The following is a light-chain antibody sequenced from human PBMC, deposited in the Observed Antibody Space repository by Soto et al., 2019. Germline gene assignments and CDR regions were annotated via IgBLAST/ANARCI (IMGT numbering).Light chain of an antibody. Sequence: DIQMTQSPSYMSASVGDRVTITCRASQGIDNWLAWYQQKPGKAPKILIYSASTLQSGVPSRFIGSGSGTDFTLTISSLQPEDFATSFCQRTNSFPPYTFGQGTKLEIK. V-gene: IGKV1-12*01. J-gene: IGKJ2*01. CDR3: QRTNSFPPYT. CDR1: QGIDNW. CDR2: SAS.